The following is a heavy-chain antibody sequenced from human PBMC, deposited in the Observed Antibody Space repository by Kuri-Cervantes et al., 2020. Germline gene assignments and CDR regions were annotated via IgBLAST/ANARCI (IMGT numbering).Heavy chain of an antibody. Sequence: GESLKISCAASGFTVSSNYMSWVRQAPGKGLEWVSVIYSGGSTYYADSVKGRFTISRDNSKNTLYLQMNSLGAEDTAVYYCARHGGVLRFLEWLLGYMDVWGKGTTVTVSS. V-gene: IGHV3-53*01. CDR2: IYSGGST. D-gene: IGHD3-3*01. CDR3: ARHGGVLRFLEWLLGYMDV. CDR1: GFTVSSNY. J-gene: IGHJ6*03.